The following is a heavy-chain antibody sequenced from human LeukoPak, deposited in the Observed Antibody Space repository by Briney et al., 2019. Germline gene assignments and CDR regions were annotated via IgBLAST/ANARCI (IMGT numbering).Heavy chain of an antibody. CDR2: ISYDGSNK. V-gene: IGHV3-30-3*01. D-gene: IGHD3-9*01. CDR3: ARAFGLRYFDWLLSDSYFDY. CDR1: GFTFSSYA. J-gene: IGHJ4*02. Sequence: PGGSLRLSCAASGFTFSSYAMHWVPQAPGKGLEWVAVISYDGSNKYYADSVKGRFTISRDNSKNTLYLQMNSLRAEDTAVYYCARAFGLRYFDWLLSDSYFDYWGQGTLVTVSS.